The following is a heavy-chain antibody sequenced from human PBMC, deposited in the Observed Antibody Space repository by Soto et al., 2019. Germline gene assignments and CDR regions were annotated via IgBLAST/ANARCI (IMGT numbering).Heavy chain of an antibody. V-gene: IGHV1-3*05. CDR1: GYTFTSYA. CDR3: ARSIVVVTALDY. Sequence: QVQLVQSGAEEKKPGASVKVSCKASGYTFTSYAMHWVRQAPGQRLEWMGWINAGNGNTKYSNKFQGRVTITRDTPASTAYMELSSLRSEDTAVYYCARSIVVVTALDYWGQGTLVTVSS. J-gene: IGHJ4*02. CDR2: INAGNGNT. D-gene: IGHD2-21*02.